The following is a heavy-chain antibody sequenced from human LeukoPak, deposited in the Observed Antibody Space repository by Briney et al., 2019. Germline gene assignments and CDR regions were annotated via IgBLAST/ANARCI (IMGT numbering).Heavy chain of an antibody. CDR3: ARQVDEGYQYYYYYMDV. V-gene: IGHV4-39*01. D-gene: IGHD5-18*01. Sequence: PSETLSLTCTVSGGSISSSSYYWGWIRQPRGKGLEWIGSIYYSGSTYYNPSLKSRVTISVDTSKNQFSLKLSSVTAADTAVYYCARQVDEGYQYYYYYMDVWGKGTTVTVSS. CDR2: IYYSGST. CDR1: GGSISSSSYY. J-gene: IGHJ6*03.